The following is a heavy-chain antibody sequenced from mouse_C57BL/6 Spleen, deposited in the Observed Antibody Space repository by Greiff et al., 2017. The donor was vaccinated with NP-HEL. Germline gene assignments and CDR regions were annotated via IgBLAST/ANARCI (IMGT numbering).Heavy chain of an antibody. D-gene: IGHD2-10*01. CDR3: ARPFLLNYAMDY. V-gene: IGHV1-18*01. J-gene: IGHJ4*01. CDR1: GYTFTDYN. CDR2: INPNNGGT. Sequence: EVQLQESGPELVKPGASVKIPCKASGYTFTDYNMDWVKQSHGKSLEWIGDINPNNGGTIYNQKFKGKATLTVDKSSSTAYMELRSLTSEDTAVYYCARPFLLNYAMDYWGQGTSVTVSS.